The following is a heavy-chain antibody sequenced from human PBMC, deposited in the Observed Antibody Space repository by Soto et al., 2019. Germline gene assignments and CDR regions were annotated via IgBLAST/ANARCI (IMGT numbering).Heavy chain of an antibody. CDR2: IYYSGST. J-gene: IGHJ6*03. D-gene: IGHD2-15*01. V-gene: IGHV4-31*03. Sequence: SETLSLTCTVSGGSISSGGYYWSWIRQHPGKGLEWIGYIYYSGSTYYNPSLKSRVTISVDTSKNQFSLKLSSVTAADTAVYYCAREGRAPYYYMDVWGKGTTVTVSS. CDR3: AREGRAPYYYMDV. CDR1: GGSISSGGYY.